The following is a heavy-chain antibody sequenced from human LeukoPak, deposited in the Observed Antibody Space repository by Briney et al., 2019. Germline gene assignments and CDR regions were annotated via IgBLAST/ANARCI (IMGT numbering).Heavy chain of an antibody. CDR2: TLIEGRSK. J-gene: IGHJ4*02. CDR3: ARDCGSISCYGQYWFNY. V-gene: IGHV3-74*01. Sequence: RGALRLSRVDSGLTLCRFWMHWGPPAPRDRPRWDSRTLIEGRSKNYTHSLRRRFTISRDNAHNTLYLQMNTLRADDTAQYLCARDCGSISCYGQYWFNYWGQGTLVTVSS. D-gene: IGHD2-2*01. CDR1: GLTLCRFW.